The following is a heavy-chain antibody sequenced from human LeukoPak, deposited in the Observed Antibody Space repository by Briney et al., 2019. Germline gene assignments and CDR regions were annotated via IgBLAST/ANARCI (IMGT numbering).Heavy chain of an antibody. CDR2: IYYSGST. Sequence: SQTLSLTCTVSGGSISSGGYYWSWIRQHPGKGLEWIGSIYYSGSTYYNPSLKSRITISVDTSKNQFSLKLSSVTAADTAVYYCATLRVGSGWYDYWGQGTLVTVSS. CDR1: GGSISSGGYY. CDR3: ATLRVGSGWYDY. V-gene: IGHV4-30-2*03. D-gene: IGHD6-19*01. J-gene: IGHJ4*02.